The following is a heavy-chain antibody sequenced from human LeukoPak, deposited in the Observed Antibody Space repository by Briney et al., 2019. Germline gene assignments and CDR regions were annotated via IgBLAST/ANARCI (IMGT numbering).Heavy chain of an antibody. J-gene: IGHJ5*02. V-gene: IGHV1-2*02. CDR1: GYTFTGYY. Sequence: ASVKVSCKASGYTFTGYYMHWVRQAPGQGLERMGWINPNSGGTDYAQKFQGRVTMTRDTSISTAYMELSGLRSDDTAVYYCARVGDCSSTSCYVIDPWGQGTLVTVSS. D-gene: IGHD2-2*01. CDR3: ARVGDCSSTSCYVIDP. CDR2: INPNSGGT.